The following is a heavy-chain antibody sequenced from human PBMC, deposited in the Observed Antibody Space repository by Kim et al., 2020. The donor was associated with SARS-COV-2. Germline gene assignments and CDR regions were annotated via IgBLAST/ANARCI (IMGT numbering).Heavy chain of an antibody. CDR2: IWYDGRNK. V-gene: IGHV3-33*01. CDR1: GFTFSYYG. J-gene: IGHJ3*02. D-gene: IGHD2-15*01. CDR3: ARPAKGSSGGVFDAFDI. Sequence: GGSLRLSCAASGFTFSYYGMHWVRQAPGKGLEWVAVIWYDGRNKFYADSVKGRFTISRDTSKNTLYLQMNSLRAEDTAVYYCARPAKGSSGGVFDAFDIWGQGTMVTVSS.